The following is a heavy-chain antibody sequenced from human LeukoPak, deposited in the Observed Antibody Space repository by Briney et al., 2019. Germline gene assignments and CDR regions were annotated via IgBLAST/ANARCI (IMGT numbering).Heavy chain of an antibody. V-gene: IGHV4-39*01. CDR3: ARFIGYCSSTSCARGMDV. D-gene: IGHD2-2*01. CDR2: IYYSGST. Sequence: PSETLSLTCTVSGGSISSSSYYWGWIRQPPGKGLEWIGSIYYSGSTYYNPSLKSRVTISVDTSKNQFSLKLSSVTAADTAVYYCARFIGYCSSTSCARGMDVWGKGTTVTVSS. J-gene: IGHJ6*03. CDR1: GGSISSSSYY.